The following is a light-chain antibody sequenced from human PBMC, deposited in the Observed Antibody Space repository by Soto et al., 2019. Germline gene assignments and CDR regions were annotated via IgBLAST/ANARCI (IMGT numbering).Light chain of an antibody. Sequence: DIQMTQFPLSLSASVGDRVTITCRASQTIRSHLNWYQQKPGEAPKIVIYATSTLQSGVPSRFNGSVSGTDFTLTISSLQPEDFATYYCQQTYRTPLTFXGGTKVDIK. V-gene: IGKV1-39*01. CDR2: ATS. J-gene: IGKJ4*01. CDR1: QTIRSH. CDR3: QQTYRTPLT.